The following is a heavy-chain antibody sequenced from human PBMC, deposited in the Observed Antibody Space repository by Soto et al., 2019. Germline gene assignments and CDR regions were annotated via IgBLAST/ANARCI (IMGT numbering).Heavy chain of an antibody. CDR3: STLLRCRDY. J-gene: IGHJ4*02. V-gene: IGHV3-48*01. CDR1: GFTFSSYS. Sequence: EVQLVESGGGLVQPGGSLRLSCAASGFTFSSYSMNWVRQAPGKGLEWVSYISSSSSTIYYADSVKGRFTISRDNAKKSPYLHMDILRAEDTAVYYCSTLLRCRDYWGQGTLVTVSS. CDR2: ISSSSSTI.